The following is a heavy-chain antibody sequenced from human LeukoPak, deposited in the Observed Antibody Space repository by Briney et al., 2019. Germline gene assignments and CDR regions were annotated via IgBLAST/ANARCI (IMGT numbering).Heavy chain of an antibody. Sequence: SETLSLTCAVYGGSFSGYYWSWIRQPPGKGLEWIGEINHSGSTNYNPSLKSRVTISVDTSKNQFSLKLSSVTAADTAVYYCARRRSRFMVRGVRGAFDIWGQGTMVTVSS. CDR1: GGSFSGYY. CDR2: INHSGST. J-gene: IGHJ3*02. D-gene: IGHD3-10*01. CDR3: ARRRSRFMVRGVRGAFDI. V-gene: IGHV4-34*01.